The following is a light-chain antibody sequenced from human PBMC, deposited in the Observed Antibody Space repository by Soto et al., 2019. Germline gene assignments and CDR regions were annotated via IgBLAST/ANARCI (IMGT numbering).Light chain of an antibody. Sequence: EIVMTQSPATLSVSPGERATLSCMASQSVSSNLAWYQQKSCQSPRLLIYVASTRATAIPARFSGSGSGTEFTLTIISLQSEDFAVYYCQQYNNWPRWTFGQGTKVEIK. J-gene: IGKJ1*01. V-gene: IGKV3-15*01. CDR3: QQYNNWPRWT. CDR2: VAS. CDR1: QSVSSN.